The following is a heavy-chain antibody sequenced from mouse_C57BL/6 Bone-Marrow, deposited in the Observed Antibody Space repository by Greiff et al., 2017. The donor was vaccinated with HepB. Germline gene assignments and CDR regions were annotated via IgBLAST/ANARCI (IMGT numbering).Heavy chain of an antibody. Sequence: LMKPGASVKLSCKASGYTFTEYTIHWVKQRSGQGLEWIGWFYPGSGSIKYNERFKDKATLTSDKSSSTAYMELSRLTSEDSAVYFCARHGVYYGLFAYWGQGTLVTVSA. V-gene: IGHV1-62-2*01. J-gene: IGHJ3*01. CDR1: GYTFTEYT. CDR3: ARHGVYYGLFAY. CDR2: FYPGSGSI. D-gene: IGHD2-1*01.